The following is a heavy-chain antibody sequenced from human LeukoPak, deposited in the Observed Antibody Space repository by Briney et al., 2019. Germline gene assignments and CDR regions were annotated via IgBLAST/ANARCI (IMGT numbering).Heavy chain of an antibody. CDR3: VRSGRDGYLES. V-gene: IGHV6-1*01. D-gene: IGHD5-24*01. CDR2: TYYSSKWYN. CDR1: GYSVSSNSAA. J-gene: IGHJ4*02. Sequence: SQTLSLTCAISGYSVSSNSAAWNWIRQSPSRGLEWLGSTYYSSKWYNGYTVAMKSLITINPNTSKNQFFLQLNSVTPEVTAVYICVRSGRDGYLESSGERTPFTV.